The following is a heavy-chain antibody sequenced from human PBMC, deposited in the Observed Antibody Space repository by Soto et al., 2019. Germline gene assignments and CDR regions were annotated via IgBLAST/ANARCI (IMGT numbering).Heavy chain of an antibody. CDR2: IYYSGST. Sequence: QVQLQESGPGLVKPSQTLSLTCTVSGGSISSGDYYWSWIRQPPGKGLEWIGYIYYSGSTYYNPSLKSRVTISLDTSKNQFSLKLSSVTAAATAVYYCARGYCSSTSCYAGWSNFDYWGQGTMVTVSS. J-gene: IGHJ4*02. V-gene: IGHV4-30-4*01. CDR1: GGSISSGDYY. D-gene: IGHD2-2*01. CDR3: ARGYCSSTSCYAGWSNFDY.